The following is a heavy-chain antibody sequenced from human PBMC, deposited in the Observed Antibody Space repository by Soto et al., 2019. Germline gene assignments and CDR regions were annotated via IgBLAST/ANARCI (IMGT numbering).Heavy chain of an antibody. D-gene: IGHD3-10*01. CDR1: LYNFTSYG. Sequence: ASVKVSCKASLYNFTSYGISWVRQAPGQGLEWMGWMTAHNGNTNYPQKLPGRVTMTTDPSTSTAYMKLRSLRSDDTAVYYWARVLVRSFGSGTSRHYGFDVWGQGTAVTVSS. J-gene: IGHJ6*02. V-gene: IGHV1-18*04. CDR3: ARVLVRSFGSGTSRHYGFDV. CDR2: MTAHNGNT.